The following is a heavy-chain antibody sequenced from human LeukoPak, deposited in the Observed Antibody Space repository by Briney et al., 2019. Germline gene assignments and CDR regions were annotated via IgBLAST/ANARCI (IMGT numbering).Heavy chain of an antibody. Sequence: GRSLRLSCAASGFTFNSYAMHWVRQSPGKGLEWVAVISYDGSNKDHAGSAKGRVTISRDNSRNTLYLQMNSLRVEDTAVYYCARELSQIVWGGLDYGGQGTLVSVSS. CDR2: ISYDGSNK. J-gene: IGHJ4*02. CDR3: ARELSQIVWGGLDY. D-gene: IGHD2-21*01. V-gene: IGHV3-30*04. CDR1: GFTFNSYA.